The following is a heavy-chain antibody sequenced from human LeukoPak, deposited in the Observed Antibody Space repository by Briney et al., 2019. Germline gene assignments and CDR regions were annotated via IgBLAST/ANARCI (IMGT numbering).Heavy chain of an antibody. CDR3: ARALYYYDSSGYHYFDY. J-gene: IGHJ4*02. Sequence: SETLSLTCAVYGGSFSGYYWSWIRQPPGKGLEWIGGINHSGSTNYNPSLKSRVTISVDTSKNQFSLKLSSVTAADTAVYYCARALYYYDSSGYHYFDYWGQGTLVTVSS. CDR1: GGSFSGYY. CDR2: INHSGST. D-gene: IGHD3-22*01. V-gene: IGHV4-34*01.